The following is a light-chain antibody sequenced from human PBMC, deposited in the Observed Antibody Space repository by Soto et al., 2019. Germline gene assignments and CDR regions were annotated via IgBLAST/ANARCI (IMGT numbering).Light chain of an antibody. V-gene: IGLV1-44*01. CDR2: SNN. CDR3: AAWDDGLNGHL. Sequence: QSVLTQPPSASGTPGQRVTISCSGSSSNIGSNTVNWYQQLPGTAPKLLIYSNNQRPSGVPDRFSGSKSGTSTSLAISGLQSEDEADYYCAAWDDGLNGHLFGGGTKLTVL. CDR1: SSNIGSNT. J-gene: IGLJ2*01.